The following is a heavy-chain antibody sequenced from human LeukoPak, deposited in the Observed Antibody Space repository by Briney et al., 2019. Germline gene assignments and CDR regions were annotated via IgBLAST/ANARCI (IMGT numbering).Heavy chain of an antibody. J-gene: IGHJ4*02. V-gene: IGHV3-66*01. CDR1: GFTVSSNY. D-gene: IGHD5-18*01. CDR3: ARDKYSYGELDY. Sequence: GGSLRLSCAASGFTVSSNYMSWVRQAPGKGLEWVSVIYSGGSTYYADSVKGRFTISRDNSKNTLYLQMNSLRAEDTAVYYCARDKYSYGELDYWGQGTLVTVSS. CDR2: IYSGGST.